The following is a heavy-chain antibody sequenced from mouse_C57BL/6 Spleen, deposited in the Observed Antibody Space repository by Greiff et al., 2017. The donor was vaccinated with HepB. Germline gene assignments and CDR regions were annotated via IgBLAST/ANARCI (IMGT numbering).Heavy chain of an antibody. V-gene: IGHV1-53*01. J-gene: IGHJ2*01. CDR1: GYTFTSYW. CDR2: INPSNGGT. D-gene: IGHD1-1*01. CDR3: AREEGYYYEFLDY. Sequence: QVQLQQPGTELVKPGASVKLSCKASGYTFTSYWMHWVKQRPGQGLEWIGNINPSNGGTNYNEKFKSKATLTVDKSSSTAYMQLSSLTSEDSAVYDCAREEGYYYEFLDYWGQGTTLTVSS.